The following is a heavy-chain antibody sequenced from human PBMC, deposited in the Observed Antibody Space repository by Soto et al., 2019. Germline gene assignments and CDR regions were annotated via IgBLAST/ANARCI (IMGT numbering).Heavy chain of an antibody. J-gene: IGHJ4*02. D-gene: IGHD3-10*01. V-gene: IGHV4-59*08. CDR2: VDYFGST. Sequence: PSETLSLTCTVSGGSIRRYFWTWIRQPPGKGLQWIGYVDYFGSTNYSPSLKSRVTISLDTSKNQFSLKLHSVTAADTAVYYCARQSYGELFDHWGQGAQVTVSS. CDR3: ARQSYGELFDH. CDR1: GGSIRRYF.